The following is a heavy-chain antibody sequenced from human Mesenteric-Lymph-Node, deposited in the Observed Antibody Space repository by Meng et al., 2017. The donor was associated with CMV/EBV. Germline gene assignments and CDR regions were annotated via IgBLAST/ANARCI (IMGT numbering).Heavy chain of an antibody. Sequence: GESLKISCAASGFTFGDYYMSWIRQAPGKGLEWVSYISSSGSTIYYADSVKDRFTISRDNAKNSLYLQMNSLRAEDTAVYYCARDLGSEGYCSSTSCRSYYYYGMDVWGQGTTVTVSS. CDR3: ARDLGSEGYCSSTSCRSYYYYGMDV. J-gene: IGHJ6*02. CDR2: ISSSGSTI. V-gene: IGHV3-11*04. CDR1: GFTFGDYY. D-gene: IGHD2-2*01.